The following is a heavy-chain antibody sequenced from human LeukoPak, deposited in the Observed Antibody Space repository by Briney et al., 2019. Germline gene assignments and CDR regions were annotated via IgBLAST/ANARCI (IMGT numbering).Heavy chain of an antibody. CDR2: ITHSGST. Sequence: SETLSLTCTVSGSSISPYYWSWIRQPPGKGLEWIAYITHSGSTVYNPSLKSRATISLDTSKKQFSLKLSSVTTADTALYYCARENYSLDYWGQGTLVTVSS. J-gene: IGHJ4*02. CDR1: GSSISPYY. V-gene: IGHV4-59*01. D-gene: IGHD2-15*01. CDR3: ARENYSLDY.